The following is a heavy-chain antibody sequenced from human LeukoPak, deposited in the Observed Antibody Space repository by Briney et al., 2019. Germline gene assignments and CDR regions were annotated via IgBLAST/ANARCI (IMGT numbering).Heavy chain of an antibody. Sequence: GGSLRLSCAATGFTFDDYAMDWVRQAPGKGLEWVSGISWNSGSIDYADSVKGRFTISRDNAKNSLYLQMNSLRTEDTALYYCAKQSAGTHGYFDYWGQGTLVTVSS. CDR2: ISWNSGSI. V-gene: IGHV3-9*01. J-gene: IGHJ4*02. CDR3: AKQSAGTHGYFDY. D-gene: IGHD3-3*01. CDR1: GFTFDDYA.